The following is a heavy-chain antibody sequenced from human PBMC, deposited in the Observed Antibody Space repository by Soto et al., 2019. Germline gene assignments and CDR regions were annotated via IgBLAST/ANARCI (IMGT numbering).Heavy chain of an antibody. Sequence: SLRLSCAASGFTFSSYAMHWVRQAPGKGLEWVAVISYDGSNKYYADSVKGRFTISRDNSKNTLYLQMNSLRAEDTAVYYCARVGITMVRGGSQGGMDVWGQGTTVTVSS. CDR3: ARVGITMVRGGSQGGMDV. CDR2: ISYDGSNK. CDR1: GFTFSSYA. D-gene: IGHD3-10*01. V-gene: IGHV3-30-3*01. J-gene: IGHJ6*02.